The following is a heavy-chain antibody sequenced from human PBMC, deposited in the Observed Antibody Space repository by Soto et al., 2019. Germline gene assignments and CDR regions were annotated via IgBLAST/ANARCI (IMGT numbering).Heavy chain of an antibody. CDR2: LYSGGST. CDR1: GFTVSSNY. V-gene: IGHV3-53*01. Sequence: EVQLVESGGGLIQPGGSLRLSCAASGFTVSSNYMSWVRQAPGKGLEWVSVLYSGGSTYYADSVKGRFTISSDNSKNTKYLQMNSLGDEDSAVYYCATSTVARDWYCDLWGRGTLVSVAS. D-gene: IGHD4-4*01. CDR3: ATSTVARDWYCDL. J-gene: IGHJ2*01.